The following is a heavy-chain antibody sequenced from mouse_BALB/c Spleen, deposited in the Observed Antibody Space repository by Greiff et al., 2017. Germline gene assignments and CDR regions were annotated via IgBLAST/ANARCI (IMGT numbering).Heavy chain of an antibody. D-gene: IGHD3-1*01. V-gene: IGHV1-54*01. J-gene: IGHJ3*01. Sequence: QVQLKQSGAELVRPGTSVKVSCKASGYAFTNYLIEWVKQRPGQGLEWIGVINPGSGGTNYNEKFKGKATLTADKSSSTAYMQLSSLTSDDSAVYFCARESSGYGRFAYWGQGTLVTVSA. CDR3: ARESSGYGRFAY. CDR2: INPGSGGT. CDR1: GYAFTNYL.